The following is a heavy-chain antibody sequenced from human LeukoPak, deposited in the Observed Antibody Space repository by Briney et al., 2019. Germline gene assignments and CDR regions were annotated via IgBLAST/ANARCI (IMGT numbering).Heavy chain of an antibody. Sequence: GGSLRLSCAASGFTFSDYYMSWIRQAPGKGLEWVSYISSSGSTIYYADSVKGRFTISRDNAKNSLYLQMNSLRAEDTALYHCARLVIPPAIAAVRGYFDLWGRGTLVTVSS. D-gene: IGHD3-16*02. J-gene: IGHJ2*01. CDR1: GFTFSDYY. CDR3: ARLVIPPAIAAVRGYFDL. CDR2: ISSSGSTI. V-gene: IGHV3-11*01.